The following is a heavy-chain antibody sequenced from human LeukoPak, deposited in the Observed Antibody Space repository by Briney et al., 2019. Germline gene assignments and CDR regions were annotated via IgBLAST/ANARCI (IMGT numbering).Heavy chain of an antibody. CDR2: MNPNSGNT. CDR3: ARGTSYSSGWADAFDI. CDR1: GYTFTSYD. Sequence: SVKVPCKASGYTFTSYDINWVRQATGQGLEWMGWMNPNSGNTGYAQKFQGRVTITRNTSISTAYMELSSLRSEDTAVYYCARGTSYSSGWADAFDIWGQGTMVTVPS. J-gene: IGHJ3*02. V-gene: IGHV1-8*03. D-gene: IGHD6-19*01.